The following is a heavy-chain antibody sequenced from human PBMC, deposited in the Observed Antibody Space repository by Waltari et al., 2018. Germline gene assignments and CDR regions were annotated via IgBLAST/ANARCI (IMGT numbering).Heavy chain of an antibody. CDR3: ARDGHGTVDFDL. CDR1: GFTLGSYW. J-gene: IGHJ4*02. V-gene: IGHV3-74*01. Sequence: EVQLVESGGGLVQPGGSLRLPFAASGFTLGSYWMHWVRQAPGKGLVWVSRVTIDGSSTTYADSVKGRFTISRDNARNTLYLQMNSLRAEDTAVYYCARDGHGTVDFDLWGQGTVVTVSS. CDR2: VTIDGSST.